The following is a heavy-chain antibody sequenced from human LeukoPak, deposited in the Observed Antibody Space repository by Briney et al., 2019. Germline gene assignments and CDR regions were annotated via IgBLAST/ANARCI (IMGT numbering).Heavy chain of an antibody. CDR1: GYTFTSYD. CDR2: MNPNSGNT. J-gene: IGHJ3*02. Sequence: ASVKVSCKASGYTFTSYDINWVRQATGQGLEWMGWMNPNSGNTGYAQKFQGRVTMTRNTSISTAYMELISLRSEDTAVYYCATKFDILTGDDAFDIWGQGTMVTVSS. CDR3: ATKFDILTGDDAFDI. V-gene: IGHV1-8*01. D-gene: IGHD3-9*01.